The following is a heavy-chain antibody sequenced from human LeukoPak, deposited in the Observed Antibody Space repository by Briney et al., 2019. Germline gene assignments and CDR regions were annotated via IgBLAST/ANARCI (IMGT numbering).Heavy chain of an antibody. J-gene: IGHJ4*02. Sequence: GGSLRLSCAASGFTVSSNYVSWVRQAPGKGLEWVSVIYSGGSTYYADSVKGRFTISRDNAKNSLFLQMNSLRAEDTAVYYCARGTYYFDSWGQGTLVTVSS. D-gene: IGHD1-7*01. CDR1: GFTVSSNY. V-gene: IGHV3-66*01. CDR2: IYSGGST. CDR3: ARGTYYFDS.